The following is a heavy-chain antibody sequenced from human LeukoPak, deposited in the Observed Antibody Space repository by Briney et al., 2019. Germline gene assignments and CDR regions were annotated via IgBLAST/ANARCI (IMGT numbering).Heavy chain of an antibody. CDR3: TTDLWYYYDSNGYPEYEGY. Sequence: PGGSLRLSCAASGFTFSNAWMSWVRQAPGKGLEWVGRIKSKTDGGTTDYAAPVKGRFTISRDDSKNTLYLQMNSLKTEDTAVYYCTTDLWYYYDSNGYPEYEGYWGQGTLVTVSS. V-gene: IGHV3-15*01. D-gene: IGHD3-22*01. J-gene: IGHJ4*02. CDR1: GFTFSNAW. CDR2: IKSKTDGGTT.